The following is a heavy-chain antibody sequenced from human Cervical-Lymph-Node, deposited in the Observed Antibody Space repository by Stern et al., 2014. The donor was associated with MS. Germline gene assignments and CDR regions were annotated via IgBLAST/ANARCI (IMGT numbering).Heavy chain of an antibody. CDR2: IIPGLSTT. CDR3: ARRGSARRGSGWLDP. V-gene: IGHV1-69*18. Sequence: VQLVQSGAEVKEPGSSVKVSCTASGGTFSRHSIPWVRQAPGQGLEWMGSIIPGLSTTNYAQKFQGRVTITADDSTSTVFLELSGLTSNDTALYYCARRGSARRGSGWLDPWGQGTLVIVSS. D-gene: IGHD3-10*01. CDR1: GGTFSRHS. J-gene: IGHJ5*02.